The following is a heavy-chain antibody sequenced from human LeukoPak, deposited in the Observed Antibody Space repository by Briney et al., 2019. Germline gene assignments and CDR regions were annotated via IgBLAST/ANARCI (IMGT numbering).Heavy chain of an antibody. V-gene: IGHV3-21*01. CDR1: GFTFSSYS. CDR2: ISSSSSYI. J-gene: IGHJ6*02. CDR3: ATEGGDGMDV. D-gene: IGHD3-16*01. Sequence: PGGSLRLSCAASGFTFSSYSMDWVRQAPGKGLEWVSSISSSSSYIYYADSVKGRFTISRDNAKNSLYLQMNSLRAEDTAVYYCATEGGDGMDVWGQGTTVTVSS.